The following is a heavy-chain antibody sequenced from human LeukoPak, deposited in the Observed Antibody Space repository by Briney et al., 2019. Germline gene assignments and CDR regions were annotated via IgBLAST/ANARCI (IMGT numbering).Heavy chain of an antibody. CDR2: INHSGST. Sequence: SETLSLTCAVYGGSFSGYYWSWIRQPPGKGLEWIGEINHSGSTNYNPSTTSRVTISIYTSKNQFSMKLSSVTAADTAVYYCARGSVVTPGSDYWGEGTLVTVSS. CDR3: ARGSVVTPGSDY. V-gene: IGHV4-34*01. J-gene: IGHJ4*02. D-gene: IGHD3-10*01. CDR1: GGSFSGYY.